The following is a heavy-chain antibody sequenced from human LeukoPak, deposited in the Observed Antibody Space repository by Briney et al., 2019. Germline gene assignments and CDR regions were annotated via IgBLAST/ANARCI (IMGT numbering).Heavy chain of an antibody. D-gene: IGHD6-13*01. CDR3: ARAIAAAGTENYYYYMDV. Sequence: SVKVSCKASGGTFSSYAISWVRQAPGQGLEWMGGIIPIFGTANYAQKFQGRVTITTDESTSTAYMELSSLRSEDTAVYYCARAIAAAGTENYYYYMDVWGKGTTATVSS. J-gene: IGHJ6*03. V-gene: IGHV1-69*05. CDR1: GGTFSSYA. CDR2: IIPIFGTA.